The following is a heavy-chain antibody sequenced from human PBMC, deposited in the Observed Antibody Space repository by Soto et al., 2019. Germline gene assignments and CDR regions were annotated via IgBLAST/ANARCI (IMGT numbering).Heavy chain of an antibody. Sequence: GESLKSSCNASGYSFNSYWICWVRQMPGKGLEWMGIVHPGNSDIRYSPSFQGQVTVSVDRSISTAYLQWSSLKASDTAMYYCAALTGATFHWGQGTLVPVSS. CDR2: VHPGNSDI. D-gene: IGHD1-20*01. CDR1: GYSFNSYW. CDR3: AALTGATFH. V-gene: IGHV5-51*01. J-gene: IGHJ4*02.